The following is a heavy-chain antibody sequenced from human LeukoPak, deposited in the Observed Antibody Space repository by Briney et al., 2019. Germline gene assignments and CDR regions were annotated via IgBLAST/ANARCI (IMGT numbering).Heavy chain of an antibody. D-gene: IGHD5-24*01. CDR2: IYPGDSDT. V-gene: IGHV5-51*01. J-gene: IGHJ4*02. Sequence: GESLKISCKGSGYSFTSYWIGWVRQMPGKGVEWMGIIYPGDSDTRYSPSFQGQVTISADKSISTAYLQWSSLKASDTAMYYCARHEMVKNYYFDYWGQGTLVTVSS. CDR3: ARHEMVKNYYFDY. CDR1: GYSFTSYW.